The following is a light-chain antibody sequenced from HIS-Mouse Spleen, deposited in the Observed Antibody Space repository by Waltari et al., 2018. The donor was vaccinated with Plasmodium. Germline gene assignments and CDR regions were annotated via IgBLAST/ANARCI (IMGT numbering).Light chain of an antibody. CDR3: YSTDSSGNHRV. J-gene: IGLJ3*02. CDR2: EDR. V-gene: IGLV3-10*01. Sequence: SYELTQPPSVSVSPVHTARITCPGDALPKKYAYWYQQKSGQAPVLVIYEDRKRPSGIPERFSGSSSGTMATLTISGAQVEDEADYYCYSTDSSGNHRVFSGGTKLTVL. CDR1: ALPKKY.